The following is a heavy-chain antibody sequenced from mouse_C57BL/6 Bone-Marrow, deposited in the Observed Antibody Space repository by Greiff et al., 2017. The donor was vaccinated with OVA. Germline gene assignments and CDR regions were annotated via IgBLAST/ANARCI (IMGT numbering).Heavy chain of an antibody. V-gene: IGHV1-50*01. CDR2: LDPSDSYT. CDR3: ARDYDGWYFDV. Sequence: VQLQQPGAELVKPGASVKLSCKASGYTFTSYWMQWVKQRPGQGLEWIGALDPSDSYTNYNQKFKGKATLTVDTSSSTAYMQLSSLTSEDSAVYYCARDYDGWYFDVWGTGTTVTVSS. CDR1: GYTFTSYW. D-gene: IGHD2-3*01. J-gene: IGHJ1*03.